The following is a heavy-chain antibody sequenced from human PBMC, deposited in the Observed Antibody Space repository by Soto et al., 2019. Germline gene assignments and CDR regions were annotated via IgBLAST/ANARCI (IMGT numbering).Heavy chain of an antibody. D-gene: IGHD3-22*01. J-gene: IGHJ6*02. CDR2: IYPGDSDT. V-gene: IGHV5-51*01. CDR1: GYSFTSYW. CDR3: ARPLYYYDSSGYYYYGMDV. Sequence: GESLKISCKGSGYSFTSYWIGWVRQMPGKGLEWMGIIYPGDSDTRYSPSFQGQVTISADKSISTAYLQWSSLEASDTAMYYCARPLYYYDSSGYYYYGMDVWGQGTTVTVSS.